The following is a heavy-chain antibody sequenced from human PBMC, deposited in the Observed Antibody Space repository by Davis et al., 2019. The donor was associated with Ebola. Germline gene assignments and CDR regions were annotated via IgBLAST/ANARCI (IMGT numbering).Heavy chain of an antibody. Sequence: GESLKISCAASGFTFSGSAMHWVRQASGKGLEWVGRIRSKANSYATAYAASVKGRFTISRDDSKNTAYLQMNSLKTEDTAVYYCTRLGYCSSTSCSPDVWGQGTTVTVSS. CDR2: IRSKANSYAT. J-gene: IGHJ6*02. V-gene: IGHV3-73*01. D-gene: IGHD2-2*01. CDR1: GFTFSGSA. CDR3: TRLGYCSSTSCSPDV.